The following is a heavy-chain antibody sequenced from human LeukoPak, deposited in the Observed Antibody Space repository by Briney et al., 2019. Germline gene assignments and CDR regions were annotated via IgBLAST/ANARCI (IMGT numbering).Heavy chain of an antibody. CDR1: SGSINSYY. J-gene: IGHJ4*02. V-gene: IGHV4-4*07. D-gene: IGHD1-26*01. Sequence: PSETLSLTCTVSSGSINSYYWGWVRQSPGKGLECIGRIYTTGTTQYNPSLKSRVTMSVDTSTNQFSLNLRSMTAADTAVYYCGRQGYTASYYFLDYWSQGTLVAVS. CDR2: IYTTGTT. CDR3: GRQGYTASYYFLDY.